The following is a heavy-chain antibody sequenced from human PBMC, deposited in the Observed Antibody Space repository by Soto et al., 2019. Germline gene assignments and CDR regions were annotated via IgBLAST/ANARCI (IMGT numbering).Heavy chain of an antibody. CDR2: IYYSGST. Sequence: SETLSLTCAVGGSSISSSSYYWGWIRQPPGKGLEWIGSIYYSGSTYYNPSLKSRVTISVDTSKNQFSLKLSSVTAADTAVYYCARHRGVEQLDFDYWGQGTLVTVSS. CDR1: GSSISSSSYY. V-gene: IGHV4-39*01. D-gene: IGHD6-6*01. CDR3: ARHRGVEQLDFDY. J-gene: IGHJ4*02.